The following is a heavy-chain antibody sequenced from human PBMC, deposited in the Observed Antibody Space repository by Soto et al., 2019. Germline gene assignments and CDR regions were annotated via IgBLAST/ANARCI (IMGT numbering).Heavy chain of an antibody. CDR1: GGSCGVYY. CDR3: ASSIVVVPPTSGFDP. J-gene: IGHJ5*02. Sequence: QVQLQQWGAGLLKPSETLSLNCAVYGGSCGVYYWSWIRQPPGKGLEWIGEINHSGSTNYNPSLKSRVTISVDTSKNHFTLQLSSVTAADTAVYYCASSIVVVPPTSGFDPWGQLTLVTDS. D-gene: IGHD2-2*01. V-gene: IGHV4-34*01. CDR2: INHSGST.